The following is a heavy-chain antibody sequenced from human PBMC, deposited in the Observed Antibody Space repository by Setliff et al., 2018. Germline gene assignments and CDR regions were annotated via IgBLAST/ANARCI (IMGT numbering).Heavy chain of an antibody. CDR3: ARGEGRYSGSYYWFDP. J-gene: IGHJ5*02. CDR1: EYSFTGYY. D-gene: IGHD1-26*01. V-gene: IGHV1-2*02. Sequence: ASVKVSCKASEYSFTGYYVHWVRQAPGQGLEWMGWINHNSGGTKYAQKFQGRVTMTRDTSISTAYMELSRLRSDDTAVYYCARGEGRYSGSYYWFDPWGQGTLVTVSS. CDR2: INHNSGGT.